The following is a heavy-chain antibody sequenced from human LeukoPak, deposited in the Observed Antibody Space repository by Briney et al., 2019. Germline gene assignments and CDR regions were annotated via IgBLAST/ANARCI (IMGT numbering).Heavy chain of an antibody. J-gene: IGHJ4*02. CDR3: ARTTVVAKYFDY. D-gene: IGHD4-23*01. V-gene: IGHV4-31*03. CDR1: GGSISGSSYY. Sequence: PSETLSLTCTVSGGSISGSSYYWSWIRQHPGKGLEWIGYIYYSGSTYYNPSLKSRVIISVDTSKNQFSLKLSSVTAADTAVYYCARTTVVAKYFDYWGQGTLVTVSS. CDR2: IYYSGST.